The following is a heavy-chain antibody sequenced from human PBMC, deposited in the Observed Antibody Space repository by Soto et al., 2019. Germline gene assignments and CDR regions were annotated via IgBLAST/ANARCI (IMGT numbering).Heavy chain of an antibody. CDR3: ATSFITMVRGVASDY. J-gene: IGHJ4*02. D-gene: IGHD3-10*01. CDR2: MSSGGGRT. Sequence: EVQLLESGGGLVQPGGSQRLCCVASGFTFSSYSMSWVRQAPGKGLEWVSGMSSGGGRTYYADSVKGRFTISRDNFKNTLYLQMNSLRAEDTAFYYCATSFITMVRGVASDYWGQGTLVTVSS. CDR1: GFTFSSYS. V-gene: IGHV3-23*01.